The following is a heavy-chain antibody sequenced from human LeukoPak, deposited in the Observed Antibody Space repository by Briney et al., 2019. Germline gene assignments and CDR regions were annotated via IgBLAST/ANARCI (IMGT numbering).Heavy chain of an antibody. V-gene: IGHV3-21*01. CDR2: ISTSSIYI. CDR1: GFTFSSYA. D-gene: IGHD2-2*01. J-gene: IGHJ3*02. Sequence: PGGSLRLSCAASGFTFSSYAMNWVRQAPWKGLEWVSSISTSSIYIYYADSMKGRFTISRDNAKNSLYLQMNSLRAEDTAVYYCARGHGVVPASDDPFDIWGQGTMVTVSS. CDR3: ARGHGVVPASDDPFDI.